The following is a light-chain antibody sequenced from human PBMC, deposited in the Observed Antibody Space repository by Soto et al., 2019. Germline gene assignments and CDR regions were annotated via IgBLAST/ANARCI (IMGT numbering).Light chain of an antibody. CDR1: QSVSSH. J-gene: IGKJ2*01. CDR2: DAS. Sequence: EVVLTQSPATLSLSPGERATLSCRASQSVSSHLAWYQQKPGQAPRLLIYDASHRATGIPARFSGSGSGSAFTLTISSLAPEDFAVYYCQQRSNLPRTFGQGTKLEIK. V-gene: IGKV3-11*01. CDR3: QQRSNLPRT.